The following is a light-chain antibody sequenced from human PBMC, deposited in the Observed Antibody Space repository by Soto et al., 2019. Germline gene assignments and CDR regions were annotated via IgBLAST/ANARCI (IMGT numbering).Light chain of an antibody. CDR2: DAS. CDR3: QQRSNWLT. CDR1: QSVSSY. Sequence: EIVLTQSPATLSLSPGEGATLSCRASQSVSSYLAWYQPKPGQAPRLLIYDASNRATGIPARFSGSGSGTDFTLTISSLEPEDFAVYYCQQRSNWLTFGGGTKVEIK. V-gene: IGKV3-11*01. J-gene: IGKJ4*01.